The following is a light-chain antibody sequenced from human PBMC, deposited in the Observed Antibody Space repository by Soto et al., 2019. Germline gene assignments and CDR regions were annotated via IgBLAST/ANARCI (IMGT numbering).Light chain of an antibody. CDR1: QSVSSSF. CDR3: QQYGSSVFS. V-gene: IGKV3-20*01. CDR2: AAS. Sequence: EIVLTQSPGTLSLSPGERATLSCRASQSVSSSFLAWYQQKPGQAPRLVIYAASRRATGIPDRFSGSGSGTDFTLTISRLEPEDFAVYYCQQYGSSVFSFGPGTKVDIK. J-gene: IGKJ3*01.